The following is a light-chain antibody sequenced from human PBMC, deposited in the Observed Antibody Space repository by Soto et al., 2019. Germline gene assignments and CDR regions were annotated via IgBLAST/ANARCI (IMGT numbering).Light chain of an antibody. CDR1: QSVSSD. J-gene: IGKJ4*01. Sequence: ETLMTQSPATLSVSPGERATLSCRASQSVSSDLAWYQQKPGQPPRLLIYGASSRATGIPDRFSGSGSGTDFTLTISGLEPEDFAVYFCQQYDSSPSTFGGGTKVDIK. CDR2: GAS. CDR3: QQYDSSPST. V-gene: IGKV3-20*01.